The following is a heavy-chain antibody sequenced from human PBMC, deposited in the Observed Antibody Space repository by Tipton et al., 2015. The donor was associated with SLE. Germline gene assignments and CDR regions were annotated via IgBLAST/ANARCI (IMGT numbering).Heavy chain of an antibody. CDR1: GGPISSYY. J-gene: IGHJ4*02. D-gene: IGHD1-1*01. CDR2: IFYSGST. CDR3: ARGILEPGDY. Sequence: TLSLTCTVSGGPISSYYWHWIRQPPGKGLEWIGYIFYSGSTDYNPSLKSRVTISVDTSKNQLSLKLSSVTAADTAVYYCARGILEPGDYWGQGTLVTVSS. V-gene: IGHV4-59*12.